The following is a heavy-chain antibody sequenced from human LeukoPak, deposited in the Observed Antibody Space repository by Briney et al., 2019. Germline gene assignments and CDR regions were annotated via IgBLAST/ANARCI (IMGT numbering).Heavy chain of an antibody. CDR2: ISYEGSNK. J-gene: IGHJ4*02. CDR3: ASKVDKGLTDDY. D-gene: IGHD5-12*01. Sequence: GGSLTLSCEASGFTFSSHGMHWVRQAPDKGLEWVAVISYEGSNKYYGDSVRGRFTISRDNSKNTLYLEMNSLRAADTAVYYCASKVDKGLTDDYWGQGTLVTVSS. CDR1: GFTFSSHG. V-gene: IGHV3-30*03.